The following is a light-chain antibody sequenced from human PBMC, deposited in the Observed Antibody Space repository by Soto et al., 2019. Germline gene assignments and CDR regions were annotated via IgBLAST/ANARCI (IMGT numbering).Light chain of an antibody. CDR3: QQYKTYSRT. J-gene: IGKJ1*01. CDR1: QSINTW. CDR2: DGS. V-gene: IGKV1-5*03. Sequence: DLPMTQSPSTLSASVGDRVTITCRASQSINTWLAWYQQKPGEAPKLLIYDGSTLERGVPSRFSGSGSGTEFTLTISSLQPDDFATLYCQQYKTYSRTFGQGTKVEVK.